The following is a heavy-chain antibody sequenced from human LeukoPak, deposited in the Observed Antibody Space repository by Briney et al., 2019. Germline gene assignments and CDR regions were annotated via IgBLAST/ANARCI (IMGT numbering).Heavy chain of an antibody. D-gene: IGHD2-2*01. Sequence: TGGSLRLSCAASGFTFSSYAMSWVRQAPGKGLEWVSTISSSGGSTYYADSAKGRFTMSRDNSKNTLYLQMSSLRADDTAVYYCAKGLMYQLLIWFDPWGQGTLVTVSS. V-gene: IGHV3-23*01. CDR2: ISSSGGST. J-gene: IGHJ5*02. CDR1: GFTFSSYA. CDR3: AKGLMYQLLIWFDP.